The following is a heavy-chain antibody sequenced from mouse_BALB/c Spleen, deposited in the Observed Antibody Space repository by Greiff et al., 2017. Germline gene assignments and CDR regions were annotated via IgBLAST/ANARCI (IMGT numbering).Heavy chain of an antibody. Sequence: VQLQQSGAELVKPGASVKLSCTASGFNIKDTYMHWVKQRPEQGLEWIGRIDPANGNTKYDPKFQGKATITADTSSNTAYLQLSSLTSEDTAVYYCARRDGNYSHWYFDVWGAGTTVTVSS. J-gene: IGHJ1*01. CDR1: GFNIKDTY. CDR3: ARRDGNYSHWYFDV. V-gene: IGHV14-3*02. D-gene: IGHD2-1*01. CDR2: IDPANGNT.